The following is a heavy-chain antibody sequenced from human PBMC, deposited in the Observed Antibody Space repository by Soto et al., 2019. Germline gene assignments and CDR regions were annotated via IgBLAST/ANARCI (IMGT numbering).Heavy chain of an antibody. CDR1: GGSIISYY. D-gene: IGHD3-10*01. J-gene: IGHJ5*02. Sequence: SETLSLTCTVSGGSIISYYWSWIRQPPGKGLEWIGYIYYSGSTNYNPSLKSRVTISVDTSKNQFSLKLSSVTAADTAVYYCARASRFGEFTWGQGTLVTVSS. CDR3: ARASRFGEFT. CDR2: IYYSGST. V-gene: IGHV4-59*01.